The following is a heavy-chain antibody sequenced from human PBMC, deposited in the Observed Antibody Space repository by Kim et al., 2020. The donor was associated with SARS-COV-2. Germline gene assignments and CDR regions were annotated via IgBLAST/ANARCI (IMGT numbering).Heavy chain of an antibody. CDR1: GIPFSDAW. CDR3: TTVSMR. D-gene: IGHD2-2*01. Sequence: GGSLRFSCAVSGIPFSDAWFNWVRQSPGKGLEWVGRIKSKTDGGTADLAAPVKGRFAISRDDSKNTLYLLMNNVETDDSAVYYCTTVSMRWGQGTLVTVS. J-gene: IGHJ1*01. CDR2: IKSKTDGGTA. V-gene: IGHV3-15*01.